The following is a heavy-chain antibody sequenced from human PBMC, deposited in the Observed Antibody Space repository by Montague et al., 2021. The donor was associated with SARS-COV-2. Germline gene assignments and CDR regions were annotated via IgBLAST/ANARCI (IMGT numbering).Heavy chain of an antibody. J-gene: IGHJ5*02. CDR1: GFTFDDYV. Sequence: SLRLSCAASGFTFDDYVMHWVRQAPGKGLEWVSGIGWRSGSIGYXDSXHGRFTISRDNAKNSLYLQMNSLRAEDTALYHCAKGQKIQWLVFNSAPDWFDPWGQGTLVTVSS. V-gene: IGHV3-9*01. D-gene: IGHD5-12*01. CDR2: IGWRSGSI. CDR3: AKGQKIQWLVFNSAPDWFDP.